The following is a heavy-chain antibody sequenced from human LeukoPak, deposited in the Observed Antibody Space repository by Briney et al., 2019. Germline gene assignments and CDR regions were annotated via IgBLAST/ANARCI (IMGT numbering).Heavy chain of an antibody. Sequence: GGSLRLSCAASGFTFSSYSMNWVRQAPGKGLEWVSSISSSSSYIYYADSVKGRFTISRDNAKNSLYLQMNSLRAEDTAVYYCARRDGYSGYEGSYWGQGTLVTVSS. CDR3: ARRDGYSGYEGSY. CDR2: ISSSSSYI. J-gene: IGHJ4*02. V-gene: IGHV3-21*01. D-gene: IGHD5-12*01. CDR1: GFTFSSYS.